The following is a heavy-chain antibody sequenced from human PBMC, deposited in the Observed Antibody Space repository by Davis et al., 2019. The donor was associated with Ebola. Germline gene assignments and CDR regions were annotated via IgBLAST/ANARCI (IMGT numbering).Heavy chain of an antibody. CDR1: GYTFTGYY. D-gene: IGHD6-13*01. Sequence: AASVKVSCKASGYTFTGYYLHWLRQAPGQGLEWMGWINPNSGGTNYAQKFQDRVTMTRDTSISTAYMELSRLRSDDTAVDYCARTTLYSSSWSFFDYWGQGTLVTVSS. CDR3: ARTTLYSSSWSFFDY. CDR2: INPNSGGT. V-gene: IGHV1-2*02. J-gene: IGHJ4*02.